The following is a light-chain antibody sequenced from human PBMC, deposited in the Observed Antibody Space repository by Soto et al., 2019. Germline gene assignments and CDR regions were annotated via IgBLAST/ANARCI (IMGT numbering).Light chain of an antibody. CDR2: GAS. J-gene: IGKJ5*01. Sequence: EIVLTQSPATLSLSPGERATLSFRASQSVSIYLAWYQQKPGQAPRLLIYGASNRATGIPDRFSGSGSGTDFTLTISGLEPEDFAIDYCQKRGNWPQFGQGTRLEIK. CDR3: QKRGNWPQ. V-gene: IGKV3-11*01. CDR1: QSVSIY.